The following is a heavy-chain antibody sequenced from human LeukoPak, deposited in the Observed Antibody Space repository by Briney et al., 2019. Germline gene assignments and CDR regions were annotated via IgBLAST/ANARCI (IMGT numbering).Heavy chain of an antibody. D-gene: IGHD3-22*01. CDR1: GYTFTSYD. J-gene: IGHJ4*02. CDR3: ARGRPSLYYYDSSVYYSDY. CDR2: MNPNSGNT. Sequence: ASVKVSCKASGYTFTSYDINWVRQATGQGLEWMGWMNPNSGNTGYAQKFQGRVTMTRNTSISTAYMELSSLRSEDTAVYYCARGRPSLYYYDSSVYYSDYWGQGTLVTVSS. V-gene: IGHV1-8*01.